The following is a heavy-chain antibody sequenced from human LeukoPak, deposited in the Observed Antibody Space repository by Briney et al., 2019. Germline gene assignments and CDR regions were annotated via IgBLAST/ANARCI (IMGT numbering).Heavy chain of an antibody. J-gene: IGHJ4*02. CDR2: IYSGGST. Sequence: GGSLRLSCAASGFTVSSNYMSWVRQAPGKGLEWVSVIYSGGSTYYADSVKGRLTISRDNSKNKLYLQMNSLRAEDTAVYYCARDYDILTGYSSFDYWGQGTLVTVSS. CDR1: GFTVSSNY. V-gene: IGHV3-66*01. CDR3: ARDYDILTGYSSFDY. D-gene: IGHD3-9*01.